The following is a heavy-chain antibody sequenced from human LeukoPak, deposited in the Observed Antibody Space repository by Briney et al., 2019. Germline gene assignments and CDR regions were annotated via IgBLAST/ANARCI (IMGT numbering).Heavy chain of an antibody. CDR1: GFTVSSNY. CDR2: IYSGGST. D-gene: IGHD6-13*01. V-gene: IGHV3-53*01. J-gene: IGHJ4*02. CDR3: ARASEAAAGPVFDY. Sequence: GGSLRLSCAASGFTVSSNYMSWVRQAPGKGLEWVSVIYSGGSTYYADSVKGRFTISRDNSRNTLYLQMNSLRAEDTAVYYCARASEAAAGPVFDYWGQGTLVTVSS.